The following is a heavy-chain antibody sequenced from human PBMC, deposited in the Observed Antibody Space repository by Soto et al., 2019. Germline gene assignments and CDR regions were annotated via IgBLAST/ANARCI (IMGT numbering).Heavy chain of an antibody. Sequence: SETLSLTCAVSGYSISSGYYWGWIRQPPGKGLEWIGSIYHSGSTYYNPSLKSRVTISVDTSKNQFSLKLSSVTAADTAVHFCARGTYKGIVATGFSWFDPWGQGTLVTVSS. CDR2: IYHSGST. CDR3: ARGTYKGIVATGFSWFDP. CDR1: GYSISSGYY. V-gene: IGHV4-38-2*01. J-gene: IGHJ5*02. D-gene: IGHD5-12*01.